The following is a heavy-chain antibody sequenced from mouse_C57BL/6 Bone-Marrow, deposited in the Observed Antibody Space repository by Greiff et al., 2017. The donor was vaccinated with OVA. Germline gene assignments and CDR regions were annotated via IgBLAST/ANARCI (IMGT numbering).Heavy chain of an antibody. CDR1: GFNIKDDY. CDR3: TVYGISSFDV. V-gene: IGHV14-4*01. J-gene: IGHJ1*03. D-gene: IGHD1-1*01. Sequence: EVQLQQSGAELVRPGASVKLSCTASGFNIKDDYMHWVKQRPEQGLEWIGWIDPENGDTEYASKFQGKATITAATSSNTAYLQISSLTSVDTSVYYCTVYGISSFDVWGTGTTVTVSS. CDR2: IDPENGDT.